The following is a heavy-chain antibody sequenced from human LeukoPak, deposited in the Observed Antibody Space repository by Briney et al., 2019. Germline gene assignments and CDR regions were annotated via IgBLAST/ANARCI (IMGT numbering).Heavy chain of an antibody. CDR2: IYYSGST. CDR1: GGSISSSSYY. Sequence: PSETLSLTCTVSGGSISSSSYYWGWIRQPPGKGLEWIGSIYYSGSTYYNPSLKSRVTISVDTSKNQFSLKLSSVTAADTAVYYCARAFPLLEGCPDVWGKGTTVTVSS. CDR3: ARAFPLLEGCPDV. D-gene: IGHD3-3*01. V-gene: IGHV4-39*01. J-gene: IGHJ6*04.